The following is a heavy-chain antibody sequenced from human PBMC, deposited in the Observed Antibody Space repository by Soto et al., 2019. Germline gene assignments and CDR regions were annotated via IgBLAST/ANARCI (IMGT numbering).Heavy chain of an antibody. J-gene: IGHJ5*02. CDR1: GGSISSGDYY. CDR2: IYYSGST. CDR3: ARGPGGYCSGGSCYGRIDP. V-gene: IGHV4-30-4*01. D-gene: IGHD2-15*01. Sequence: TLSLTCTVSGGSISSGDYYWSWIRQPPGKGLEWIGYIYYSGSTYYNPSLKSRVTISVDTSKNQFSLKLSSVTAADTAVYYCARGPGGYCSGGSCYGRIDPWGQGTLVTVSS.